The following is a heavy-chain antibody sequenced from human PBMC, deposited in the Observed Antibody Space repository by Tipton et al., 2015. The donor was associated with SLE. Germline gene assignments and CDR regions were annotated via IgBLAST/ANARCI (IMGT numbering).Heavy chain of an antibody. J-gene: IGHJ6*02. CDR1: GFTLSSYA. D-gene: IGHD1-7*01. V-gene: IGHV3-66*01. Sequence: GSLRLSCFASGFTLSSYAMSWVRQVPEKGLEWVSVISIGGSTSHADAVNGRFTISRDSSKNTLYLQMNGLRVEDTAVYYCARELQGGRKNYYYYYGMDVWGQGTTVTVSS. CDR2: ISIGGST. CDR3: ARELQGGRKNYYYYYGMDV.